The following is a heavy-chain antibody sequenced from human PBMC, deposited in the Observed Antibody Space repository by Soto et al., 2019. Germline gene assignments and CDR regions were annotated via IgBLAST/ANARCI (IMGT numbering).Heavy chain of an antibody. V-gene: IGHV3-23*01. CDR2: NSGSGGST. CDR3: AKVVRGFEAAGTSHYYYYYGMDV. D-gene: IGHD6-13*01. Sequence: PGGSLRLSCAASGFTFSSHAMSWVRQAPGKGLEWVSANSGSGGSTYYAESVKGRFTISRDNSKNTLYLQMNSLRAEDTAVYYCAKVVRGFEAAGTSHYYYYYGMDVWGQGTTVTVSS. CDR1: GFTFSSHA. J-gene: IGHJ6*02.